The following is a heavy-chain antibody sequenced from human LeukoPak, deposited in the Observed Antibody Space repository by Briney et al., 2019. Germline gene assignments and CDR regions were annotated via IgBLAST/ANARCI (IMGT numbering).Heavy chain of an antibody. CDR2: INPNSGGT. CDR1: GYTFTGYY. Sequence: ASVKVSCKASGYTFTGYYMHWVRQAPGQGLEWMRWINPNSGGTNYAQKFQGRVTMTRDTSISTAYMELSRLRSDDTAVYYCARDPGGTGTITGDDYWGQGTLVTVSS. D-gene: IGHD1-1*01. J-gene: IGHJ4*02. V-gene: IGHV1-2*02. CDR3: ARDPGGTGTITGDDY.